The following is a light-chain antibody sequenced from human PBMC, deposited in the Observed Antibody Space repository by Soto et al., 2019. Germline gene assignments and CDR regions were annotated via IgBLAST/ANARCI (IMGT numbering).Light chain of an antibody. V-gene: IGLV2-14*01. CDR3: NSYSTSSTLVV. J-gene: IGLJ2*01. CDR2: DVS. Sequence: QSALTQPASVSGSPGQSITISCTGTSSDVGGYNYVSWYQQHPGKAPKLMIYDVSNRSSGVSNRFSGSKSVNTASLTISGLQAEDEADYYCNSYSTSSTLVVFGGGTKVTVL. CDR1: SSDVGGYNY.